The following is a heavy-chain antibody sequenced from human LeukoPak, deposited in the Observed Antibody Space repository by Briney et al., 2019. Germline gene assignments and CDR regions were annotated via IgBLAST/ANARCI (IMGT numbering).Heavy chain of an antibody. CDR3: ARHVFFGELAHFDY. CDR1: GGSISSSSYY. Sequence: SETVSLTCTVSGGSISSSSYYWGWIRQPPGKGLEWIGSIYYSGSTYYNPSLKSRVTISVDTSKNQFSLKLSSVTAADTAVYYCARHVFFGELAHFDYWGQGTLVTVSS. J-gene: IGHJ4*02. CDR2: IYYSGST. D-gene: IGHD3-10*01. V-gene: IGHV4-39*01.